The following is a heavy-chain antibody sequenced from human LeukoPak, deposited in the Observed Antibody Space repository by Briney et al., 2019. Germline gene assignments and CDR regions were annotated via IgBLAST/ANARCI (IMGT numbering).Heavy chain of an antibody. Sequence: GGSLRLSCAASGFTFSSYAMSWVRQAPGKGLEWVSAISGSGGSTYYADSVKGRFTISRDNAKNSLYLQMNSLRAEDTAVYYCARDSSGYYSYYYGMDVWGQGTTVTVSS. D-gene: IGHD3-22*01. CDR2: ISGSGGST. J-gene: IGHJ6*02. CDR1: GFTFSSYA. CDR3: ARDSSGYYSYYYGMDV. V-gene: IGHV3-23*01.